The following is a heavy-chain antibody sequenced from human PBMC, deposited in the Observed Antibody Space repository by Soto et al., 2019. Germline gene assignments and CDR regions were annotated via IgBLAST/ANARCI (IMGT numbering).Heavy chain of an antibody. Sequence: QVQLQESGPGLVKPSETLSLTCAVSGGSISSNYWSWIRQPPGKGREWIGYIYYSGSTNYNPSLESRVTMSVDTSKMQFSLTLSSVTAADTAVYFCAGRRLDNLFDPWGQGTLVTVSS. CDR1: GGSISSNY. CDR2: IYYSGST. CDR3: AGRRLDNLFDP. J-gene: IGHJ5*02. D-gene: IGHD1-1*01. V-gene: IGHV4-59*08.